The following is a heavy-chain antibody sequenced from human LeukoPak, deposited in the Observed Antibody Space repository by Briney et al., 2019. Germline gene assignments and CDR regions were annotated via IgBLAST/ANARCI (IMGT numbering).Heavy chain of an antibody. V-gene: IGHV4-59*12. Sequence: PSETLPLTCTVSGGSITNYYWTWIRQPPGKGLEWIGYIHYSGSTNYNPSLKSRVTISVDTSKNQFSLKLSSVTAADTAVYYCARVLTGTSLYFDYWGQGTLVTVSS. CDR1: GGSITNYY. CDR3: ARVLTGTSLYFDY. J-gene: IGHJ4*02. D-gene: IGHD1-7*01. CDR2: IHYSGST.